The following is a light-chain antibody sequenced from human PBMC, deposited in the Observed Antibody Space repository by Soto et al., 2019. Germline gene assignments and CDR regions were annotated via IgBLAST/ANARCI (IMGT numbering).Light chain of an antibody. CDR2: KAS. CDR3: QQYHSYSVT. J-gene: IGKJ1*01. Sequence: DIQMTQSPSTLSASVGDRVTITCRASQSISTWSAWYQQKPGKAPKVLIYKASSLESGVPSRFSGSGSGTEFTLTISSLQPDDFATYYCQQYHSYSVTFGQGTKVDIK. CDR1: QSISTW. V-gene: IGKV1-5*03.